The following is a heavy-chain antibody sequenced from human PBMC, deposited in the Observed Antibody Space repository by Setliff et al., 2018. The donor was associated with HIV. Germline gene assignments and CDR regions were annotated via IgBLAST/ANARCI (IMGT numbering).Heavy chain of an antibody. J-gene: IGHJ4*02. V-gene: IGHV1-18*01. CDR1: GYTFSSYG. CDR2: ISAYNDNT. Sequence: ASVKVSCKASGYTFSSYGITWVRQAPGQGLEWMGWISAYNDNTNYAQKLQGRVTMTTDTSTSTAYMELRSLRSDDTAVYYCARDPNIGYSSAWYLNYFDYWGQGTLVTVSS. CDR3: ARDPNIGYSSAWYLNYFDY. D-gene: IGHD6-19*01.